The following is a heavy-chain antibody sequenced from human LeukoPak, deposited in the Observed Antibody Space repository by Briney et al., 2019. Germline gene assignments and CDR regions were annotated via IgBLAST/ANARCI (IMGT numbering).Heavy chain of an antibody. D-gene: IGHD4-11*01. Sequence: PGGSRRLSCAASGFTFSSYEMNWVRQAPGKGLEWVSYINTGGGTIYADSVKGRFTISRDNARNSLYLQMNSLRVEDTALYYCARVQYHYYGLDVWGQGTTVTVSS. CDR3: ARVQYHYYGLDV. V-gene: IGHV3-48*03. J-gene: IGHJ6*02. CDR1: GFTFSSYE. CDR2: INTGGGTI.